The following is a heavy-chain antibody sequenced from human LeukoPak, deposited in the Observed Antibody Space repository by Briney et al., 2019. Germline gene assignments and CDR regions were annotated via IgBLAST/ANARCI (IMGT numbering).Heavy chain of an antibody. V-gene: IGHV4-4*09. CDR2: IYTSGST. CDR1: GGSITSYY. Sequence: SETLSLTCTVSGGSITSYYWSWIRQPPGKGLEWIGYIYTSGSTNYNPSLKSRVTISVDTSKNQFSLKLSSVTAADTAVYYCARTIVVVPAASAVRYFVYWGQGTLVTVSS. J-gene: IGHJ4*02. CDR3: ARTIVVVPAASAVRYFVY. D-gene: IGHD2-2*01.